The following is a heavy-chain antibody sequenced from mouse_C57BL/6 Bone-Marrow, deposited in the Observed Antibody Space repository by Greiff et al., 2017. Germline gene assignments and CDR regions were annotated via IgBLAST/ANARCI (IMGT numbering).Heavy chain of an antibody. CDR1: GYTFTSYW. Sequence: VQLQQPGAELVMPGASVKLSCKASGYTFTSYWMHWVTQRPGQGLEWIGQIDPSDSYTIYNQKFKGKSTLTVDKSSSTAYMQLSSLTSEDSAVYYCARYHYYYGSAWFAYWGKGTLVTVSA. D-gene: IGHD1-1*01. CDR2: IDPSDSYT. CDR3: ARYHYYYGSAWFAY. V-gene: IGHV1-69*01. J-gene: IGHJ3*01.